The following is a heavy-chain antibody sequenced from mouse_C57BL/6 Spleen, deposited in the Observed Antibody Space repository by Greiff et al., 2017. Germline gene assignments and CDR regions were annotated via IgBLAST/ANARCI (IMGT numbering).Heavy chain of an antibody. CDR1: GYAFSSYW. CDR3: ARGGNYGFAY. J-gene: IGHJ3*01. CDR2: IYPGDGDT. V-gene: IGHV1-80*01. D-gene: IGHD2-1*01. Sequence: VKLQESGAELVKPGASVKISCKASGYAFSSYWMNWVKQRPGKGLEWIGQIYPGDGDTNYNGKFKGKATLTADKSSSTAYMQLSSLTSEDSAVYFCARGGNYGFAYWGQGTLVTVSA.